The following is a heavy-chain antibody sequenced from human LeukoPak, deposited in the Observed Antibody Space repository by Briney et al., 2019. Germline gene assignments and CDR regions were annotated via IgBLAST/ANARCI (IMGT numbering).Heavy chain of an antibody. Sequence: GGSLRLSCAASGFTFSSYSMNWVRQAPGKGLEWVSSISSSSSYIYYADSVKGRFTISRDNAKNSLYLQMNSLRAEDTAVYYCARDRGGSYWYIDLWGRGTLVTVSS. V-gene: IGHV3-21*01. CDR1: GFTFSSYS. CDR3: ARDRGGSYWYIDL. J-gene: IGHJ2*01. CDR2: ISSSSSYI.